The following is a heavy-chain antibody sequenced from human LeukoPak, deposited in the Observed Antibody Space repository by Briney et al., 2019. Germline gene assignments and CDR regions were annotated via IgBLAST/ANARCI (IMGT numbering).Heavy chain of an antibody. CDR3: AREFEYSSSSAGWFDP. Sequence: SETLSLTCTVSGGSISSHYWSWIRQPPGKGLEWIGYINYSGSTNYNPSLKSRVTISVDTSKNQFSLKLSSVTAADTAVYYCAREFEYSSSSAGWFDPWGQGTLVTVSS. V-gene: IGHV4-59*11. CDR2: INYSGST. J-gene: IGHJ5*02. CDR1: GGSISSHY. D-gene: IGHD6-6*01.